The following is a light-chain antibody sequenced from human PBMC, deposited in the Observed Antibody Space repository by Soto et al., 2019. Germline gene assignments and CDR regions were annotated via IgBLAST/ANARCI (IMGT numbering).Light chain of an antibody. Sequence: QSVLTQPPSVSGAPGQRVTISCTGSSSNIGAGYDVHWYKQLPGTAPKLLIYGNSNRPSGVPDRFSGSKSGTSASLAITGLQAEDEADYYCQSYESSLSVVFGGGTKVTVL. J-gene: IGLJ2*01. CDR1: SSNIGAGYD. CDR2: GNS. CDR3: QSYESSLSVV. V-gene: IGLV1-40*01.